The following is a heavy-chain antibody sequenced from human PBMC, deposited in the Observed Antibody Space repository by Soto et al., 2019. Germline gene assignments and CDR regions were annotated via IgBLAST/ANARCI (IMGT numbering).Heavy chain of an antibody. V-gene: IGHV3-30*18. CDR3: AKDWGYYYGSGPKSGMDV. J-gene: IGHJ6*02. CDR2: ISYDGSNK. Sequence: GGSLRLSCAASGFTFSSYGMHWVRQAPGKGLEWVAVISYDGSNKYYADSVKGRFTISRDNSKNTLYLQMNSLRAEDTAVYYCAKDWGYYYGSGPKSGMDVWGQGTTVTVSS. D-gene: IGHD3-10*01. CDR1: GFTFSSYG.